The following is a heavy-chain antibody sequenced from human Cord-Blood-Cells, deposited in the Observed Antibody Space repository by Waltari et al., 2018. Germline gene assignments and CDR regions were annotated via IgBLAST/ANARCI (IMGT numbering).Heavy chain of an antibody. CDR1: GGSFSGYY. D-gene: IGHD7-27*01. CDR2: INHSGST. Sequence: QVQLQQWGAGVLQPSETLPLTCAVYGGSFSGYYWSWIRQPPGKGLEWIGEINHSGSTNYNPSLKSRVTISVDTSKNQFSLKLSSVTAADTAVYYCAGTGDLGWGQGTLVTVSS. V-gene: IGHV4-34*01. J-gene: IGHJ4*02. CDR3: AGTGDLG.